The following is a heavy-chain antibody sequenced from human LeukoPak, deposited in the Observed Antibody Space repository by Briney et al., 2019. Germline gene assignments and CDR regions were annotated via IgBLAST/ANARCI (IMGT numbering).Heavy chain of an antibody. CDR2: IRSGGDST. V-gene: IGHV3-23*01. Sequence: GGSLRLSCAASGFTFSSYALSWVRQAPGKGLEWVSAIRSGGDSTYYADSVKGRFTISRDNSKNTLYLQMNSLRAEDTAVYYCASEKVRGVITFDYWGQGTLVTVSS. D-gene: IGHD3-10*01. CDR1: GFTFSSYA. J-gene: IGHJ4*02. CDR3: ASEKVRGVITFDY.